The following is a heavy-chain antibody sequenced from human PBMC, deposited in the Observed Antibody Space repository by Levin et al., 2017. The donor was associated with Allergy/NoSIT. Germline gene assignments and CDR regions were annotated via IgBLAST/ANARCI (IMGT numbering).Heavy chain of an antibody. D-gene: IGHD4-17*01. CDR1: GCTFSSYA. V-gene: IGHV1-69*06. Sequence: KISCKASGCTFSSYAISWVRQAPGQGLEWMGGIIPIFGTANYAQKFQGRVTITADKSTSTAYMELSSLRSEDTAVYYCARVCEYYGAYYFDYWGQGTLVTVSS. CDR3: ARVCEYYGAYYFDY. J-gene: IGHJ4*02. CDR2: IIPIFGTA.